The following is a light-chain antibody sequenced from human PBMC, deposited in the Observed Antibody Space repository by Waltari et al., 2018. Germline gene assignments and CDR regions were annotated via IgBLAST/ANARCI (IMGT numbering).Light chain of an antibody. CDR3: QQLNSYPLS. CDR2: AAS. V-gene: IGKV1-9*01. CDR1: KGISSY. J-gene: IGKJ3*01. Sequence: IQLTQSPYSLSASVGDRVTITCLAIKGISSYLAWYQQKPGKAPELLIYAASTLQSGVPSRFSGSGSGTDFTLTISSLQPDDFATYYCQQLNSYPLSFGPGTKVDVK.